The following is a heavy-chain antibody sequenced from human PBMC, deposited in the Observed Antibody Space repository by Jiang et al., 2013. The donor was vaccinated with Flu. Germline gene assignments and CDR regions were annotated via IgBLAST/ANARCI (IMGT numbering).Heavy chain of an antibody. CDR2: ISSNGGST. Sequence: VQLVESGGGLVQPGGSLRLSCAASGFTFSSYSMQWVRQAPGKGLEYIASISSNGGSTYHANSVKGRFTISRDNSKNTLYLQMGGVRAEDMAVYYCARAIDVAAAGTIYFQHWGQGTLVTVSS. J-gene: IGHJ1*01. V-gene: IGHV3-64*01. D-gene: IGHD6-13*01. CDR3: ARAIDVAAAGTIYFQH. CDR1: GFTFSSYS.